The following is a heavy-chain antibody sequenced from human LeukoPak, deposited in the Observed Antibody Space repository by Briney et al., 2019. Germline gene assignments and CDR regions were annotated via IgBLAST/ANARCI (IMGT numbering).Heavy chain of an antibody. Sequence: GGSLRLSCAASGFTVSSNYMSLVRQAAGKGLEWVSVIYSGGSTYYADSVKGRFTISRDNSKNTLYLQMNNLRAEDTAVYYCARDYRRTYGLDVWGQGTTVTVSS. CDR2: IYSGGST. V-gene: IGHV3-66*01. D-gene: IGHD3-16*02. CDR1: GFTVSSNY. J-gene: IGHJ6*02. CDR3: ARDYRRTYGLDV.